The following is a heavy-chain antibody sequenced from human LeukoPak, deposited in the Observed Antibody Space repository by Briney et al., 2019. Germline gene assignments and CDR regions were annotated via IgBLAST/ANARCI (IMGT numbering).Heavy chain of an antibody. V-gene: IGHV3-48*03. CDR1: GFTFSSYE. Sequence: SGGSLRLSCAASGFTFSSYEMNWVRQAPGKGLEWVSYISRSGSAIYYADSVKGRFTISRDKGKNSLYVQMNSLRAEDTAVYYGAIFVYIFPGQFDYWGQGTLVTVSS. CDR3: AIFVYIFPGQFDY. J-gene: IGHJ4*02. D-gene: IGHD3-9*01. CDR2: ISRSGSAI.